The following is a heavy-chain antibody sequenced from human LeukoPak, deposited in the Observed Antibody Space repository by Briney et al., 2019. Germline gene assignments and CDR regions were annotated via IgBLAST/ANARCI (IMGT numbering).Heavy chain of an antibody. J-gene: IGHJ4*02. D-gene: IGHD6-13*01. V-gene: IGHV3-23*01. CDR1: GFTFSSHA. CDR3: VRPPPGYSSSWFYFHS. CDR2: ISGSGSST. Sequence: GGSLRLSCAASGFTFSSHAMSGVRQAPGKGLEWVSGISGSGSSTFYADSVKGRFTISRDSSKNTLYLQMNSLRVEDTAMYYCVRPPPGYSSSWFYFHSWGQGTLVTVSS.